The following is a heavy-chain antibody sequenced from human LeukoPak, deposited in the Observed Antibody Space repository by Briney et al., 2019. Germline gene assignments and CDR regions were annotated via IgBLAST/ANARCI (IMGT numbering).Heavy chain of an antibody. CDR1: GFTFSNYS. J-gene: IGHJ2*01. D-gene: IGHD1-26*01. CDR2: ISGSGTGI. Sequence: PGGSLRLSCAASGFTFSNYSMTWVRQAPGRGLEWVSTISGSGTGIYYADSVKGRFTISRDSSKNTVYLQMNSLRAEDTAVYYCARHLSTTRYLDLWGRGTLLTVSS. CDR3: ARHLSTTRYLDL. V-gene: IGHV3-23*01.